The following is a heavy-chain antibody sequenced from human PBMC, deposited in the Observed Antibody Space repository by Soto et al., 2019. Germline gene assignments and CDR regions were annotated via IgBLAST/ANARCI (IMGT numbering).Heavy chain of an antibody. CDR2: IYYNGAT. D-gene: IGHD6-13*01. CDR1: GGSINTAGQY. J-gene: IGHJ1*01. Sequence: QVHLQESGPGLVKPSQTLSLTCTVSGGSINTAGQYWSWIRQLPGKGLEWMGYIYYNGATNYKPSLKSRLAISRDTGKNKFPLTLTSVTAADTAMYFCARSGQITSSWYNPEFQHWGQGTLVTVSS. CDR3: ARSGQITSSWYNPEFQH. V-gene: IGHV4-31*03.